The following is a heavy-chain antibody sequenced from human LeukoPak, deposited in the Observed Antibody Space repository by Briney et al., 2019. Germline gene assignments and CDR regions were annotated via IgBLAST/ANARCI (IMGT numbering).Heavy chain of an antibody. CDR1: GGSISSGGYS. V-gene: IGHV4-30-2*01. CDR3: ARVRGVGLYFDY. Sequence: SETLSLTCAVSGGSISSGGYSWSWIRQPPGKGLEWIGYIYHSGSTYYNPSLKSRVTISVDRSKNQFSLKLSSVTAADTAVYYCARVRGVGLYFDYWGQGTLVTVSS. D-gene: IGHD3-10*01. J-gene: IGHJ4*02. CDR2: IYHSGST.